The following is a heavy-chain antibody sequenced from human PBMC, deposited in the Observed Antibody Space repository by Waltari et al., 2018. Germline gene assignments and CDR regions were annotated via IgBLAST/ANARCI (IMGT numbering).Heavy chain of an antibody. V-gene: IGHV4-31*03. CDR2: IYYSGST. J-gene: IGHJ4*02. Sequence: QMQLQESGPGLVKPSQTLSLTCTVSGGSISSGGYYWSWIRQHPGKGLEWIGYIYYSGSTYYNPSLKSRVTISVDTSKNQFSLKLSSVTAADTAVYYCARWGIAAAGTWVSDDYWGQGTLVTVSS. CDR1: GGSISSGGYY. D-gene: IGHD6-13*01. CDR3: ARWGIAAAGTWVSDDY.